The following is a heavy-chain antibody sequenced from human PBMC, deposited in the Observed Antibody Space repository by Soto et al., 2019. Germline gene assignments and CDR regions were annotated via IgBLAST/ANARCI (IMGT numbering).Heavy chain of an antibody. V-gene: IGHV3-23*01. Sequence: EVQLLESGGGLTQPGGSLRLSCAASGFTFSSYVMSWVRQAPGKGLEWVSTVSGGSSHTYYADSVKGRFTISSDNSRNTLFLQMNSLRAEDTATYYCTKGPSDYYGMDVWGQGTAVTVSS. CDR2: VSGGSSHT. CDR1: GFTFSSYV. J-gene: IGHJ6*02. CDR3: TKGPSDYYGMDV.